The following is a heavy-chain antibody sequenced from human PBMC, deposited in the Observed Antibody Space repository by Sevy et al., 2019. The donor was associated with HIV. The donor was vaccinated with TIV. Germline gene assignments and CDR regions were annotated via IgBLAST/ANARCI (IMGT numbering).Heavy chain of an antibody. D-gene: IGHD1-26*01. V-gene: IGHV4-39*01. Sequence: SETLSLTCTVSGGSISSSSYYWGWIRQPPGKGLEWIGSIYYSGSTYYNPSLKSRVTISVDTSKNQFSLKLSSVTAADTAVYYCARLKIPGGGYFDYWGQRTLVTVSS. CDR3: ARLKIPGGGYFDY. J-gene: IGHJ4*02. CDR2: IYYSGST. CDR1: GGSISSSSYY.